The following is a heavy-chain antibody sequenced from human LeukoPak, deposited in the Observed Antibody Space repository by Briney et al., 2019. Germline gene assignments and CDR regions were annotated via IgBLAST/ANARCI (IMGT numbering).Heavy chain of an antibody. D-gene: IGHD6-19*01. CDR2: INHSGST. CDR1: GGSFSGYY. CDR3: ARALVQWLVPGGDY. J-gene: IGHJ4*02. V-gene: IGHV4-34*01. Sequence: PSETLSLTCAVFGGSFSGYYWSWIRQPPAKGLEWIGEINHSGSTNYNPSLKSRVTISLDTSKNQFSLKLTSVTAADTAVYYCARALVQWLVPGGDYWGQGALVTVSS.